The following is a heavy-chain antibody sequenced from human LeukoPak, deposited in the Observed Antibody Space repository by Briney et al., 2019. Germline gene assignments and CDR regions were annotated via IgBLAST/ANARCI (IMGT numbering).Heavy chain of an antibody. Sequence: SETLSLTCTVSGGSISSSSYYWGWIRQPPGKGLEWIGSIYYSGSTYYNPSLKSRVTISVDTSKNQFSLKLSSVTAADTAVYYCALYCSGGSCHLDAFDIWGQGTMVIVSS. V-gene: IGHV4-39*01. CDR3: ALYCSGGSCHLDAFDI. CDR2: IYYSGST. CDR1: GGSISSSSYY. J-gene: IGHJ3*02. D-gene: IGHD2-15*01.